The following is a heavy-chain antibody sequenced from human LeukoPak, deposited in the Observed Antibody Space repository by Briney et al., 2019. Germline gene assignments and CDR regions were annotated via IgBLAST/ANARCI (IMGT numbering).Heavy chain of an antibody. J-gene: IGHJ6*04. Sequence: GRSLRLSCAASRFTFSSYAMLWVRQLPGKGLEWVAIISYDGSNTYYADSVKGRFTISRDNSKNTPYLQMNSLRAEDTAVYYCAELGITMIGGVWGKGTTVTISS. V-gene: IGHV3-30*04. CDR2: ISYDGSNT. CDR1: RFTFSSYA. D-gene: IGHD3-10*02. CDR3: AELGITMIGGV.